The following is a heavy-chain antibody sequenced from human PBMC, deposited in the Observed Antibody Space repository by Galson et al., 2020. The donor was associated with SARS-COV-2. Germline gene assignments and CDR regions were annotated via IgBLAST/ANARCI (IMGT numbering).Heavy chain of an antibody. CDR1: GFTFSSYW. CDR2: INSDGSST. V-gene: IGHV3-74*01. Sequence: GESLKISCAASGFTFSSYWMHWVRQAPGKGLVWVSRINSDGSSTSYADSVKGRFTISRDNAKNTLYLQMNSLRAEDTAVYYCARGRLYYDILSGYYPPGSNYYYGMGVWGQGTTVTVSS. CDR3: ARGRLYYDILSGYYPPGSNYYYGMGV. D-gene: IGHD3-9*01. J-gene: IGHJ6*02.